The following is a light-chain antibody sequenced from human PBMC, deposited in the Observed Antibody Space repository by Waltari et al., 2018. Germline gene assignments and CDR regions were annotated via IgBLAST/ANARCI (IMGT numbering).Light chain of an antibody. Sequence: DIQLTQSPSFLSASVGDRVTITCRASQGISSSLACYQQKPGKAPELLIYAASTLQSGVPSRFSGSGSGTEFTLTISSLQPEDFATYYCQQLNSYPLTFGPGTKVDVK. V-gene: IGKV1-9*01. CDR3: QQLNSYPLT. CDR1: QGISSS. J-gene: IGKJ3*01. CDR2: AAS.